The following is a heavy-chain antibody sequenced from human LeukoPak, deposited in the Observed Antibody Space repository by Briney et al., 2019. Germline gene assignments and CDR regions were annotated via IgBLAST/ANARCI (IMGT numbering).Heavy chain of an antibody. D-gene: IGHD6-6*01. CDR2: ISVHNDNT. CDR3: AREIRSSSTPTFDY. V-gene: IGHV1-18*01. Sequence: ASVKVSCKGSGYTFSNYGITWVRQAPGQGLEWMGWISVHNDNTNYAQKFQGRVTMSADTSTSTAYMELRSLRSDDTAVYYCAREIRSSSTPTFDYWGQGTLVTVSS. CDR1: GYTFSNYG. J-gene: IGHJ4*02.